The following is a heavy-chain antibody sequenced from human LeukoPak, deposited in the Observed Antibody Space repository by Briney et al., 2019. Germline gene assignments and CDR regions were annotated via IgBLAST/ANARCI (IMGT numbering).Heavy chain of an antibody. CDR3: ATPLTPPTYYYDSSGYAGGGY. J-gene: IGHJ4*02. CDR1: GYTLTELS. D-gene: IGHD3-22*01. CDR2: INTNTGNP. Sequence: ASVKVSCKVSGYTLTELSMHWVRQAPGQGLEWMGWINTNTGNPTYAQGFTGRFVFSLDTSVSTAYLQISSLKAEDTAVYYCATPLTPPTYYYDSSGYAGGGYWGQGTLVTVSS. V-gene: IGHV7-4-1*02.